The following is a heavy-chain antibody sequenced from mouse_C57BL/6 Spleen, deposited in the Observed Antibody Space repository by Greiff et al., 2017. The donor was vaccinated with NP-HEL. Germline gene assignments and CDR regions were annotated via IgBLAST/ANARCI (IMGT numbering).Heavy chain of an antibody. V-gene: IGHV1-54*01. CDR3: ARDDYDGYYVGY. D-gene: IGHD2-3*01. CDR2: INPGSGGT. Sequence: QVHVKQSGAELVRPGTSVKVSCKASGYAFTNYLIEWVKQRPGQGLEWIGVINPGSGGTNYNEKFKGKATLTADKSSSTAYMQLSSLTSEDSAVYFCARDDYDGYYVGYWGQGTTLTVSS. J-gene: IGHJ2*01. CDR1: GYAFTNYL.